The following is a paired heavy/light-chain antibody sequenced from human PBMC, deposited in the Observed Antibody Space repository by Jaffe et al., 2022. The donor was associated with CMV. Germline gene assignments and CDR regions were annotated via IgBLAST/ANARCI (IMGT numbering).Heavy chain of an antibody. CDR1: GYTFTGYY. J-gene: IGHJ6*02. CDR2: INPNSGGT. D-gene: IGHD2-2*01. V-gene: IGHV1-2*02. CDR3: ASYCSSTSCYEDWGWDYYYYGMDV. Sequence: QVQLVQSGAEVKKPGASVKVSCKASGYTFTGYYMHWVRQAPGQGLEWMGWINPNSGGTNYAQKFQGRVTMTRDTSISTAYMELSRLRSDDTAVYYCASYCSSTSCYEDWGWDYYYYGMDVWGQGTTVTVSS.
Light chain of an antibody. J-gene: IGLJ2*01. Sequence: SYELTQPSSVSVSPGQTARITCSGDVLAKKYARWFQQKPGQAPVLVIYKDSERPSGIPERFSGSSSGTTVTLTISGAQVEDEADYYCYSAADNNVVFGGGTKLTVL. CDR2: KDS. V-gene: IGLV3-27*01. CDR1: VLAKKY. CDR3: YSAADNNVV.